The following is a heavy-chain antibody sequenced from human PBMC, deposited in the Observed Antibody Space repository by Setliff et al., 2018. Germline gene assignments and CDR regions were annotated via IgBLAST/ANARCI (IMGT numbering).Heavy chain of an antibody. D-gene: IGHD3-3*01. CDR3: AGDKPLQHNYNFWSGYCPY. J-gene: IGHJ4*02. Sequence: GGSLRLSGAASGFTFSTYSMNWVRQAPGKGLEWVASITSGSSNIWYADSVKGRFTISRDNAKNSLYMQMNSLRAEDTAVYYCAGDKPLQHNYNFWSGYCPYWGQGTLVTVSS. CDR1: GFTFSTYS. CDR2: ITSGSSNI. V-gene: IGHV3-21*01.